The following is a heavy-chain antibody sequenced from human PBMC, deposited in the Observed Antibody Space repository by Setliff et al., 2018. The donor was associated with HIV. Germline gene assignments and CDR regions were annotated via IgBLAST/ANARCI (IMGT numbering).Heavy chain of an antibody. CDR3: AKDWDITLFAVVIGGAFDF. CDR1: GFKFSNYA. CDR2: ISGNGDTT. V-gene: IGHV3-23*01. D-gene: IGHD3-3*01. J-gene: IGHJ3*01. Sequence: GGSLRLSCAASGFKFSNYAMSWVRQAPGKGLEWVSTISGNGDTTYFADSVKGRFSISRDNSKNTLFLQMNSLGTEDAAVYYCAKDWDITLFAVVIGGAFDFWGQGTMVTVSS.